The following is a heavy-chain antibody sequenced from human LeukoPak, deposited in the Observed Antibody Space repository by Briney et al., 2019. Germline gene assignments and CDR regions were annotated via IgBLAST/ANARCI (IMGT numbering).Heavy chain of an antibody. CDR1: GFTFSSYG. Sequence: GGSLRLSCAASGFTFSSYGMHWVRQAPGKGLEWVAVIWYDGSNKYYADSVKGRFTISRDNSKNTLYLQMNSLRAEDTAVYYCARDRVRWDYYDSSGYYHEGVDYWGQGTLATVSS. CDR2: IWYDGSNK. D-gene: IGHD3-22*01. V-gene: IGHV3-33*01. CDR3: ARDRVRWDYYDSSGYYHEGVDY. J-gene: IGHJ4*02.